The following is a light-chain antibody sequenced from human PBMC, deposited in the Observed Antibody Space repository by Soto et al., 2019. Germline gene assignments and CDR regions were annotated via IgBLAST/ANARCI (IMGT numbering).Light chain of an antibody. Sequence: QSSLTQPPSVSGSAGQSVTISCTATTTDIDNYDSVSWYQHAPGTAPKLIIYDVNNRPSGAPDRFSGPTSGNTASLTISGLQAEDETDYFCSLYSSNGSLSFGPGNKVTGL. J-gene: IGLJ1*01. CDR2: DVN. CDR3: SLYSSNGSLS. CDR1: TTDIDNYDS. V-gene: IGLV2-18*01.